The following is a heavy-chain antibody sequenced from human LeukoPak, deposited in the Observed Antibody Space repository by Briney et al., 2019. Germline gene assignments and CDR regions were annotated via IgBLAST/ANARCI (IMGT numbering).Heavy chain of an antibody. CDR3: ARDISNYFDY. D-gene: IGHD4-11*01. J-gene: IGHJ4*02. CDR2: IWYDGSNQ. CDR1: RLSFSDYA. Sequence: LPGGSLRLSCAASRLSFSDYAIHWVRQAPGKGLEWVAVIWYDGSNQYYADSVKGRFTISRDNSKNTLYLQMNSLRAEDTAMYYCARDISNYFDYWGQGTLVTVSS. V-gene: IGHV3-33*01.